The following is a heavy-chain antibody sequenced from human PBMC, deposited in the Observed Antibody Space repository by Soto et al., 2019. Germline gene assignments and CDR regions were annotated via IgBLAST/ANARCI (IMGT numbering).Heavy chain of an antibody. Sequence: QVQLQESGPGLVKPSETLSLTCTVSGGSISSYSWSWIRQPPGKGLQWIGYIFYSGSTNYNHSLRSRVTISVDTSKTQFSLKLSSVTAADTAVYYCARRYGGAFDIWGQGTMVTVSS. CDR3: ARRYGGAFDI. CDR1: GGSISSYS. V-gene: IGHV4-59*08. J-gene: IGHJ3*02. D-gene: IGHD4-17*01. CDR2: IFYSGST.